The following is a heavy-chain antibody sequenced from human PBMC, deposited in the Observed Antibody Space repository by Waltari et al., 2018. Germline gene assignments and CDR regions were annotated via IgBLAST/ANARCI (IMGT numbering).Heavy chain of an antibody. V-gene: IGHV3-66*01. CDR1: GFSVSSNY. J-gene: IGHJ3*02. Sequence: EVQQVESGGGLVQPGGSLRLSCAASGFSVSSNYMTWVRQAPGKGLGWVSVIHSGGSTYYSDSVRGRFTISRDSSKNTLYLQMDSLRAEDTAVYYCARGSVAGRLTVDIWGQGTMVTVSS. CDR2: IHSGGST. CDR3: ARGSVAGRLTVDI. D-gene: IGHD6-19*01.